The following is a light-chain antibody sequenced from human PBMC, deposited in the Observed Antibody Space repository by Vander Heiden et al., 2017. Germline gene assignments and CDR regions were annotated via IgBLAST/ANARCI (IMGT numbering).Light chain of an antibody. Sequence: DNQMTQSPSSLSASVGDRATITCQAGQDISNYLYWYQQKPGKAPTLLIYDASNLETGVPSRCSGSGSGTDFTFTISSLQPEDITAYYCQQYDNHLLTFGGGTKVEIK. V-gene: IGKV1-33*01. CDR2: DAS. CDR1: QDISNY. J-gene: IGKJ4*01. CDR3: QQYDNHLLT.